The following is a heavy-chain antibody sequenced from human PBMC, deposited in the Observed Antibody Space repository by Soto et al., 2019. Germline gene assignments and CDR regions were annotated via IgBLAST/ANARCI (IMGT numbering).Heavy chain of an antibody. CDR2: IFPRDSDT. CDR3: VRGDVGDTFWGAFYFDL. D-gene: IGHD3-16*01. Sequence: PGESRKISCKGSGYRFKSYWIGWVRQMPGKGPEWMGIIFPRDSDTRYSPSFQGRVTISADESISTAFLQWNSLKASDTAMYYCVRGDVGDTFWGAFYFDLWGQGTLVTVSS. CDR1: GYRFKSYW. J-gene: IGHJ4*02. V-gene: IGHV5-51*01.